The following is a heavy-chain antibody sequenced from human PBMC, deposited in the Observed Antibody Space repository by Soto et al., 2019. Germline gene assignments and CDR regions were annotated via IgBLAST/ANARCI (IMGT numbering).Heavy chain of an antibody. CDR2: ILYDGSNK. V-gene: IGHV3-30*18. Sequence: PGGSLRLSCAASGFTFSSYGMHWVRQAPGKGLEWVAVILYDGSNKYYADSVKGRFTISRDNSKNTLYLQMNSLRAEDTAVYYCAKDVRFGELLSNWFDPWGQGT. CDR1: GFTFSSYG. J-gene: IGHJ5*02. D-gene: IGHD3-10*01. CDR3: AKDVRFGELLSNWFDP.